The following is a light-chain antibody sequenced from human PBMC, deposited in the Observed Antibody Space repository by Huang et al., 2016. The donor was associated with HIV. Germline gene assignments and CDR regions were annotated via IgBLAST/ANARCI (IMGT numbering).Light chain of an antibody. V-gene: IGKV3-20*01. CDR1: KSVNSRY. Sequence: EIVLAQSPDTLSLSPGQRATLSCRASKSVNSRYLAWYQQKFGQAPRLLLYGASSRAAGIPDRFRGSGSGTDFTLTISRLEPEDFAVYYCHQYGTSPYTFGQGTKLEIK. CDR2: GAS. CDR3: HQYGTSPYT. J-gene: IGKJ2*01.